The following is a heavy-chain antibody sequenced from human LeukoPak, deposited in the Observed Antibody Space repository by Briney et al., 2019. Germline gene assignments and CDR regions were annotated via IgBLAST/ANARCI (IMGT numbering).Heavy chain of an antibody. Sequence: GGSLRLSCAASGFTFSSYAMSWVRQAPGKGLEWVSAISGSGGSTYYADSVKGRFTISRDNAKNSLYLQMNSLRAEGTAVYYCARAHNWKYGSFDFWGQGTLVTVSS. CDR2: ISGSGGST. CDR3: ARAHNWKYGSFDF. CDR1: GFTFSSYA. D-gene: IGHD1-7*01. J-gene: IGHJ4*02. V-gene: IGHV3-23*01.